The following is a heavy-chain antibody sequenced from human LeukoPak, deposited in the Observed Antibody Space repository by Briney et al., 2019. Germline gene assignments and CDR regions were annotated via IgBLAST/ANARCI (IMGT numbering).Heavy chain of an antibody. Sequence: SETLSLTCAVSGGSISDWCWSWIRQPPGKGLEWMGYIEDTGNTAYNPSLESRVAISLDMSKNQFYLTLTSMTAADAAVYYCARGVPDYNVEIWGQGTMVTVSS. CDR2: IEDTGNT. J-gene: IGHJ3*02. D-gene: IGHD3-10*01. CDR3: ARGVPDYNVEI. V-gene: IGHV4-59*01. CDR1: GGSISDWC.